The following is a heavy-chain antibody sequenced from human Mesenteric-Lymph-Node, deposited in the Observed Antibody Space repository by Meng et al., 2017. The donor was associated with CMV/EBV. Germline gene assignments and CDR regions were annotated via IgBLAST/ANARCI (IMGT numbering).Heavy chain of an antibody. Sequence: GSLRLSCTVSGGSISSSSYYWGWVRQPPGKGLEWIGSIYYSGSTYYTPSLKSRVTISVDTSKNQFSLKLSSVTAADTAVYYCARVSGGDIVVVPAAVPDIWDQGTMVTVSS. CDR2: IYYSGST. V-gene: IGHV4-39*07. J-gene: IGHJ3*02. D-gene: IGHD2-2*01. CDR3: ARVSGGDIVVVPAAVPDI. CDR1: GGSISSSSYY.